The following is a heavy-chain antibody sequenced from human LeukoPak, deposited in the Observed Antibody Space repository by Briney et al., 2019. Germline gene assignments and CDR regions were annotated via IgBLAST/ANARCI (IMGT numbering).Heavy chain of an antibody. CDR2: NNHSGST. D-gene: IGHD3-10*01. Sequence: PSETLSLTCAVYGGSFSGYYWSWIRQPPGKGLEWIWENNHSGSTNYNPSLKSRVTISVDTSKNQFSLRLSSVTAADTAVYYCARRVGRWFGERAYYYNYMDVWGKGTTVTISS. V-gene: IGHV4-34*01. J-gene: IGHJ6*03. CDR1: GGSFSGYY. CDR3: ARRVGRWFGERAYYYNYMDV.